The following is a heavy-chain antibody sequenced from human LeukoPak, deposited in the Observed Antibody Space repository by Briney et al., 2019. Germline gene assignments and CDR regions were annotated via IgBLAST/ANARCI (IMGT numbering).Heavy chain of an antibody. CDR1: GGSISSYY. V-gene: IGHV4-59*12. CDR2: IYYSGYT. Sequence: PSETLSLTCTVSGGSISSYYWSWIRQPPGKGLEWIGYIYYSGYTNYNPSLKSRVTISVDTSKNQFSLKLSSVTAADTAVYYCARPPGLLWFGELLDVWGKGTTVTVSS. D-gene: IGHD3-10*01. J-gene: IGHJ6*04. CDR3: ARPPGLLWFGELLDV.